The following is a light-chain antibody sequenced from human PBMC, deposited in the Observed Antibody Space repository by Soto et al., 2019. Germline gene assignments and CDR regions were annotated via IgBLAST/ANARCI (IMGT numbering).Light chain of an antibody. CDR1: QSISSW. CDR3: QQYNSYSRT. Sequence: IQMIQSASSLSASVGDRVAITCRASQSISSWLAWYQQKPGKAPKLLIYDASSLESGVPSRFSGNGSGTEFTLTICSLQPDDFATYYRQQYNSYSRTFGRGTKVDIK. CDR2: DAS. J-gene: IGKJ1*01. V-gene: IGKV1-5*01.